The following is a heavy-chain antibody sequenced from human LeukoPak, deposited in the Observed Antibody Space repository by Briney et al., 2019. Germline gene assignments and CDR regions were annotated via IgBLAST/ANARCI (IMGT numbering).Heavy chain of an antibody. J-gene: IGHJ4*02. D-gene: IGHD6-13*01. Sequence: SETLSLTCTVSGGSMGSSYWSWIRQPPGKGLEWIGYIHYSGNTNYNPSLKSRVTMSVDTSKNQFSLKLSSVTAADTAVYYCASRQAAAGTLHYWGQGTLVTVSS. V-gene: IGHV4-59*08. CDR2: IHYSGNT. CDR3: ASRQAAAGTLHY. CDR1: GGSMGSSY.